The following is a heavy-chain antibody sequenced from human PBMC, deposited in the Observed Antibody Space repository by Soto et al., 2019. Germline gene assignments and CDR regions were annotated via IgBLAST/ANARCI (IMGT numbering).Heavy chain of an antibody. V-gene: IGHV4-39*01. Sequence: QLQLQQSGPGLVKPSETLSLTCSVSGASISSTSYYWGWIRQPPGKGLEWIGSIFYSVSTYYNPSLTSRVTISVDTTKNLLSLRLTSVTAADTAVYYCARLYGDFDYWGQGTLVTVSS. D-gene: IGHD4-17*01. CDR2: IFYSVST. CDR1: GASISSTSYY. CDR3: ARLYGDFDY. J-gene: IGHJ4*02.